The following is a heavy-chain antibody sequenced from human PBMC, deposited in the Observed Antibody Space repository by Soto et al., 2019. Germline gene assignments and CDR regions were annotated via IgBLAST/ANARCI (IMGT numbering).Heavy chain of an antibody. CDR3: ATYPYYDSSGYYYGTKIAFDI. CDR2: IIPILGIA. CDR1: GGTFSSYT. J-gene: IGHJ3*02. Sequence: QVQLVQSGAAVKKPGSSVKVSCKASGGTFSSYTISWVRQAPGQGLEWMGRIIPILGIANYAQKFQGRVTITADKSTSTAYMELSSLRSEDTAVYYCATYPYYDSSGYYYGTKIAFDIWGQGTMVTVSS. D-gene: IGHD3-22*01. V-gene: IGHV1-69*02.